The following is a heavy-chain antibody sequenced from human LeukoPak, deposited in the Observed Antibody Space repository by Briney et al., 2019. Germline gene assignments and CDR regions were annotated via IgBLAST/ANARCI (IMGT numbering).Heavy chain of an antibody. CDR1: GFTFDDYA. CDR3: AKSVFGSSGYYYYFDY. J-gene: IGHJ4*02. V-gene: IGHV3-9*01. CDR2: ISWNSGSI. Sequence: GGSLRLSCAASGFTFDDYAMHWVRQAPGKGLGWVSGISWNSGSIGYADSVKGRFTISRDNAKNSLYLQMNSLRAEDTALYYCAKSVFGSSGYYYYFDYWGQGTLVTVSS. D-gene: IGHD3-22*01.